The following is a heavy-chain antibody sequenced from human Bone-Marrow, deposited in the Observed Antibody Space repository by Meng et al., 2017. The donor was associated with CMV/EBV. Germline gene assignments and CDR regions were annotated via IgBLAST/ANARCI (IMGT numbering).Heavy chain of an antibody. CDR1: GYTFTGYY. CDR3: ARSKLFGGETYYFDY. Sequence: ASVKVSCKASGYTFTGYYMHWVRQAPGQGLEWMGWINPNSGGTNYAQKFQGRVTMTRDTSISTAYMELSRLRSDDTAVYYCARSKLFGGETYYFDYWGQGTLVTVSS. J-gene: IGHJ4*02. D-gene: IGHD3-10*01. CDR2: INPNSGGT. V-gene: IGHV1-2*02.